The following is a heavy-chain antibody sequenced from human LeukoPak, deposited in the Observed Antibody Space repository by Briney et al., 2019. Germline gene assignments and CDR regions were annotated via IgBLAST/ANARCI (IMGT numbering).Heavy chain of an antibody. CDR1: GGSISSSSYY. D-gene: IGHD4-17*01. CDR3: AREHLYGDYEAAYFDY. CDR2: IYYSGST. V-gene: IGHV4-39*07. J-gene: IGHJ4*02. Sequence: SETLSLTCTVSGGSISSSSYYWGWIRQPPGKGLEWIGSIYYSGSTYYNPSLKSRVTISVDTSKNQFSLKLSSVTAADTAVYYCAREHLYGDYEAAYFDYWGQGTLVTVSS.